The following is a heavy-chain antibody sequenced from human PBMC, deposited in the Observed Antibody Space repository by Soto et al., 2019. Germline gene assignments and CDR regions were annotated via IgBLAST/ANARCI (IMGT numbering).Heavy chain of an antibody. Sequence: SETLSLTCAVYGGSFSGYYWSWIRQPPGKGLEWIGEINHSGSTNYNPSLKSRVTISVDTSKNQFSLKLSSVTAADTAVYYCARGRITIFGVVITYGGSFDPWGQGTLVTVSS. V-gene: IGHV4-34*01. D-gene: IGHD3-3*01. CDR3: ARGRITIFGVVITYGGSFDP. J-gene: IGHJ5*02. CDR2: INHSGST. CDR1: GGSFSGYY.